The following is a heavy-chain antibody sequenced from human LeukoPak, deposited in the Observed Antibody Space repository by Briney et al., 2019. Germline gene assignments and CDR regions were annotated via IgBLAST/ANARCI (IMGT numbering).Heavy chain of an antibody. Sequence: PGGSLRLSFAASGFTFSSYSMNWVRQAPGKGLEWVSSISSSSSYIYYADSVKGRFTISRDNAKNSLYLQMNSLRAEDTAVYYCARDVAVAGTGGYWGQGTPVTVSS. CDR2: ISSSSSYI. CDR3: ARDVAVAGTGGY. J-gene: IGHJ4*02. CDR1: GFTFSSYS. D-gene: IGHD6-19*01. V-gene: IGHV3-21*01.